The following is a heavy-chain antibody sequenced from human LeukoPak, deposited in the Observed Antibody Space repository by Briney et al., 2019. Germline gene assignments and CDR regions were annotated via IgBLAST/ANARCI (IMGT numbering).Heavy chain of an antibody. CDR3: ASSSSWYDYYYYYYMDV. V-gene: IGHV1-2*02. CDR1: GYTFTGYY. Sequence: ASAKVSCKASGYTFTGYYMHWVRQAPGQGLEWMGWINPNSGGTNYAQKFQGRVTMTRDTSISTAYMELSRLRSDDTAVYYCASSSSWYDYYYYYYMDVWGKGTTVTVSS. D-gene: IGHD6-13*01. J-gene: IGHJ6*03. CDR2: INPNSGGT.